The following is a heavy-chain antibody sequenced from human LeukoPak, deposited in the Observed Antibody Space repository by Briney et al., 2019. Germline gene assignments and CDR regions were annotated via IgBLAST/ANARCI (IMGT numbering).Heavy chain of an antibody. CDR3: ARSYYYDSGGDPFDY. V-gene: IGHV3-21*01. D-gene: IGHD3-22*01. CDR2: ISSSSTYL. J-gene: IGHJ4*02. CDR1: GFTFTSYT. Sequence: PGGSLRLSCAASGFTFTSYTMNWVRQAPGKGLEWVSSISSSSTYLYYADSVKGRFTISRDNAKNTLYLQMNSLRAEDTAVYYCARSYYYDSGGDPFDYWGQGTLVTVSS.